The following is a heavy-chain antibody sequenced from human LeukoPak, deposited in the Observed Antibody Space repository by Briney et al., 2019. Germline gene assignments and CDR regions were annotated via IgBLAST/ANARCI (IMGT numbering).Heavy chain of an antibody. D-gene: IGHD1/OR15-1a*01. CDR2: ISGSDGST. Sequence: GGSLRLSCAASGFTFSSYAMSWVRQAPGKGLEWVSAISGSDGSTYYADSVKGRFTISRDNSKNTLYLQMSSLRAEDTAVYYCAKLESGNTGDYWGQGTLVTVSS. J-gene: IGHJ4*02. CDR1: GFTFSSYA. CDR3: AKLESGNTGDY. V-gene: IGHV3-23*01.